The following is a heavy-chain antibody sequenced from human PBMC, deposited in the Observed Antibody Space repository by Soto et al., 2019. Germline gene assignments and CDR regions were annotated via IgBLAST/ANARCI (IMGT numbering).Heavy chain of an antibody. CDR1: GYTFTSYG. D-gene: IGHD4-17*01. CDR2: ISAYNGNT. Sequence: QVPLVQSGAEVKKPGASVKGSCKASGYTFTSYGISWVRQAPGQGLEWMGWISAYNGNTNYAQKLQGRVTMTTDTSTSTAYMELTSLRSHDTAVYYCARTTVTTRGYYYYYMDVWGKGTTVTVSS. J-gene: IGHJ6*03. V-gene: IGHV1-18*01. CDR3: ARTTVTTRGYYYYYMDV.